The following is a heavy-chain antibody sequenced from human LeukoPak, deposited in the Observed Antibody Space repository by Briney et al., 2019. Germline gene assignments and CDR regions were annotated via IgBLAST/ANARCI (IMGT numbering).Heavy chain of an antibody. J-gene: IGHJ4*02. D-gene: IGHD5-24*01. CDR1: GGTFSSYA. CDR3: ARESRDGYNSDLDY. V-gene: IGHV1-69*01. CDR2: IIPIFGTA. Sequence: ASVKVSCKASGGTFSSYAISWVRQAPGQGLEWMGGIIPIFGTANYAQKFQGRVTITADGSTSTAYMELSSLRSEDTAVYYCARESRDGYNSDLDYWGQGTLVTVSS.